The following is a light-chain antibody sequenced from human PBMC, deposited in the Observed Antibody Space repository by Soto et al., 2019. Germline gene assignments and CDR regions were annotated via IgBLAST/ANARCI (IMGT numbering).Light chain of an antibody. CDR2: AAS. V-gene: IGKV1-39*01. J-gene: IGKJ1*01. CDR1: QSISSY. Sequence: DIQMTQSPSSLSASVGDRVTITCRASQSISSYLNWYQQKPGKAPKLLIYAASSLQSGVPSRFSGSGSGTDFTLTISSLQPEDFATYYCQQIYRTPPTFCPGTKVDIK. CDR3: QQIYRTPPT.